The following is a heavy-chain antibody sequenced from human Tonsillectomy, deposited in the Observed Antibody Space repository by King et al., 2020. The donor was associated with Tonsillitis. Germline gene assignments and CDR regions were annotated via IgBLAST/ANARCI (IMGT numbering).Heavy chain of an antibody. Sequence: VQLVESGGGLVQPGGSLRLSCAASGFVFSGYWMSWVRQAPGKGLEWVANIKQDGSEKNYVGSVKGRFTISRDNAENSLYLQMNSLTAEDTAVYYCARDGAGYSYGYSHFDYWGQGTLVTVSS. V-gene: IGHV3-7*01. J-gene: IGHJ4*02. D-gene: IGHD5-18*01. CDR2: IKQDGSEK. CDR1: GFVFSGYW. CDR3: ARDGAGYSYGYSHFDY.